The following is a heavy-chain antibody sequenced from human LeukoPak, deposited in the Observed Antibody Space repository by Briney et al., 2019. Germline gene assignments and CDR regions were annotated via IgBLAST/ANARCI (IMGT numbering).Heavy chain of an antibody. Sequence: PGRSLRLPCAASGFTFSSYGMHWVRQAPGKGLEWVAVIWYDGSNKYYADSVKGRFTISRDNSKNTLYLQMNSLRAEDTAVYYCARDLYYGSGSYYEYYYYYYGMDVWGQGTTVTVSS. V-gene: IGHV3-33*01. D-gene: IGHD3-10*01. CDR2: IWYDGSNK. J-gene: IGHJ6*02. CDR1: GFTFSSYG. CDR3: ARDLYYGSGSYYEYYYYYYGMDV.